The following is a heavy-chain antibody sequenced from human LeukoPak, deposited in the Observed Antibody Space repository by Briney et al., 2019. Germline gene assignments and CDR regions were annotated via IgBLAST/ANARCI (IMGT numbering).Heavy chain of an antibody. Sequence: GGSLRLSCAASGFTFSSYAMHWVRQAPGKGLEWVAFISYDGSNTFYADSVKGRFTISRDDAKNLLYLQMSSLRAEDTAVYYCARESTRDRPGCWGQGTLVTVSS. J-gene: IGHJ4*02. CDR1: GFTFSSYA. CDR2: ISYDGSNT. CDR3: ARESTRDRPGC. V-gene: IGHV3-30-3*01. D-gene: IGHD6-19*01.